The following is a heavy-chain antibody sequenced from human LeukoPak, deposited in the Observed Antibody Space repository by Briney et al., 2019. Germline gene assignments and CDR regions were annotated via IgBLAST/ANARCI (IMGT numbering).Heavy chain of an antibody. CDR2: IYYSGST. D-gene: IGHD1-1*01. CDR1: GRSISSSSYY. V-gene: IGHV4-39*01. Sequence: SETLSLTCTLSGRSISSSSYYWGWIRQPPGKGLEWFGSIYYSGSTYYNPSLKSRVTISVDTSKNQFSLKLSSVTAADTAVYYCARRRGNWNDRVTDYWGQGTLVTVSS. CDR3: ARRRGNWNDRVTDY. J-gene: IGHJ4*02.